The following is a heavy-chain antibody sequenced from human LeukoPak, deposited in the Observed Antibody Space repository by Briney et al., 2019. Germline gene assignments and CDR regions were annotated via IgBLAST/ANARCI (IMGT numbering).Heavy chain of an antibody. J-gene: IGHJ3*02. V-gene: IGHV3-21*01. Sequence: GGSLILSCAASGFTFSSYSMNWVRQAPGKGLEWVSSISSSSSYIYYADSLKGRFTISRDNAKNSLYLQMNSLRAEDTAVYYCEREVSHDAFDIWGQGTMVTVSS. CDR3: EREVSHDAFDI. CDR2: ISSSSSYI. CDR1: GFTFSSYS.